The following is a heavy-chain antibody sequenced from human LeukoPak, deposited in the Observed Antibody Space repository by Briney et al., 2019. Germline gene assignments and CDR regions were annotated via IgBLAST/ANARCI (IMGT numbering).Heavy chain of an antibody. CDR1: GGSLGGYS. CDR2: INHSGST. Sequence: SETLSLTCAVYGGSLGGYSWSWIRQPPGKGLEWIGEINHSGSTNYNPSLKSRVTISVDTSKNQFSLKLSSVTAADTAVYYCARVRGSSGSYEYYHYMDVWGKGTTVTISS. D-gene: IGHD1-26*01. V-gene: IGHV4-34*01. J-gene: IGHJ6*03. CDR3: ARVRGSSGSYEYYHYMDV.